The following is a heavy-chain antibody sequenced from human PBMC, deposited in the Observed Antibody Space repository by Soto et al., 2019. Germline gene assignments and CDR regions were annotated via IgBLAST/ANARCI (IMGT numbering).Heavy chain of an antibody. CDR2: IYPADSNV. CDR1: GFIFTNYW. J-gene: IGHJ6*02. CDR3: ARQHYYGSVVSYYYSGMDV. D-gene: IGHD3-10*01. Sequence: GESLKISCKGSGFIFTNYWIGWVRQMPGKGLEWMGIIYPADSNVRYSPSFQGQVTISVDKSISTAYLQWTSLKASDTAIYYCARQHYYGSVVSYYYSGMDVWGQGTTVTVSS. V-gene: IGHV5-51*01.